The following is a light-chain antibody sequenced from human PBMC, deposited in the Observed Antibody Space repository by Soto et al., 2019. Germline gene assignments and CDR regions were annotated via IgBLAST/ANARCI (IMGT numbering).Light chain of an antibody. V-gene: IGKV3-20*01. CDR1: QSVRSSY. CDR3: QQYGTNPKT. J-gene: IGKJ4*01. CDR2: GAS. Sequence: EIVLTQSPGTLSLSPGERATLSCRASQSVRSSYLAWFQQKPGQAPRLLIYGASSRDTGIPGRFSGSGSGTDFTLTISRLEPEDFALYYCQQYGTNPKTFGGGTKVEIK.